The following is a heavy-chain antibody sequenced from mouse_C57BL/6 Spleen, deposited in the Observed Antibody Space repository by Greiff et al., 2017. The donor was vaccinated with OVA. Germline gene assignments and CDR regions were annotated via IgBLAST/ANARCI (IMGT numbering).Heavy chain of an antibody. D-gene: IGHD2-12*01. CDR1: GFTFSSYT. V-gene: IGHV5-9*01. CDR3: ARQGGYYPAWFAY. CDR2: ISGGGGNT. Sequence: LQQSGGGLVKPGGSLKLSCAASGFTFSSYTMSWVRQTPEKRLEWVATISGGGGNTYYPDSVKGRFTISRDNAKNTLYLQMSSLRSEDTALYYCARQGGYYPAWFAYWGQGTLVTVSA. J-gene: IGHJ3*01.